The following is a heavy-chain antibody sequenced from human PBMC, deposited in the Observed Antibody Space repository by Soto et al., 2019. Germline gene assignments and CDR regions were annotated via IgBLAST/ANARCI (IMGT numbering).Heavy chain of an antibody. D-gene: IGHD2-15*01. V-gene: IGHV1-3*01. CDR1: GCTFTRYT. Sequence: AAVKVSCKASGCTFTRYTRNWVRQAPGQRLEWMGWINPDNGNTKSSQKFQDRVIITRATSASTAYMDLRSLRSADTAVYYCARGIATGQLDPWGQGTLVTVSS. CDR3: ARGIATGQLDP. CDR2: INPDNGNT. J-gene: IGHJ5*02.